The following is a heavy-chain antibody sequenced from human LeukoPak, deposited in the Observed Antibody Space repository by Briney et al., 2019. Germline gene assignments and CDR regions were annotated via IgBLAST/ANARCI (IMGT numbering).Heavy chain of an antibody. V-gene: IGHV4-4*07. CDR3: ARVYYTRFDP. Sequence: SETLSLTCTVSGGSISSYYWSWIRQPAGKGLEWIGHMYTTGTTNYNPSLKSRVTMSVDTSKNQFSLKLKFVTAADTAVYYCARVYYTRFDPWGQGTLVTVSS. CDR2: MYTTGTT. CDR1: GGSISSYY. J-gene: IGHJ5*02. D-gene: IGHD3-3*01.